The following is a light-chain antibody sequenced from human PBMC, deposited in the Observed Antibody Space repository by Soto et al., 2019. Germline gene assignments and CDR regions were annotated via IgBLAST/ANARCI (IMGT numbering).Light chain of an antibody. CDR3: QSFDSSLRDYV. J-gene: IGLJ1*01. V-gene: IGLV1-40*01. CDR2: RND. Sequence: QSVLTQPPSVSGAPGQRVTISCTGSNSNIGAGYDVHWYRQLPGTAPKLLIYRNDNRPSGVPDRFSGSKSGTSASLAITGLQAEDEADYYCQSFDSSLRDYVFGTGTKVTVL. CDR1: NSNIGAGYD.